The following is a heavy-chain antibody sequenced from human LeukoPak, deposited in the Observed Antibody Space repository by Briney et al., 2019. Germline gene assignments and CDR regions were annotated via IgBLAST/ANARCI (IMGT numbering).Heavy chain of an antibody. CDR3: THPAYYYNVDV. Sequence: GGSLRLSCSASGLTFSVSAIHWVRQASGKGLEWVGRIKTKADNYATAYAASVKGRFIISRDDSTNTAYLQMNSLKTEDTAVYYCTHPAYYYNVDVWGKGTTVTVPS. CDR2: IKTKADNYAT. CDR1: GLTFSVSA. D-gene: IGHD6-25*01. V-gene: IGHV3-73*01. J-gene: IGHJ6*04.